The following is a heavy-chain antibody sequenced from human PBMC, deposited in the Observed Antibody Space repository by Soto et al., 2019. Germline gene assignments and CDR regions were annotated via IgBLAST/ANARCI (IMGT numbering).Heavy chain of an antibody. V-gene: IGHV3-15*07. Sequence: GGSLRLSCAASVFTFSNAWMNWVRQAPGKGLEWVGRIKSKTDGGTTDYAAPVKGRFTISRDDSKNTLYLQMNSLKTEDTAVYYCTTDYGDYTLFDYWGQGTLVTVSS. CDR2: IKSKTDGGTT. J-gene: IGHJ4*02. CDR3: TTDYGDYTLFDY. D-gene: IGHD4-17*01. CDR1: VFTFSNAW.